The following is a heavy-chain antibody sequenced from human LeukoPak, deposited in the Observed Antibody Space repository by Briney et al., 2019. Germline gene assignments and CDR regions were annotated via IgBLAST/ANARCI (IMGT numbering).Heavy chain of an antibody. V-gene: IGHV3-53*01. J-gene: IGHJ4*02. CDR1: GFTVSSNY. CDR3: AKERQQLVPGHFDY. D-gene: IGHD6-13*01. CDR2: IYSGGGT. Sequence: GGSLRLSCAASGFTVSSNYMSWVRQSPGKGLEWVSVIYSGGGTYYADSVKGRFTISRDNSKNTVHLQMNSLRAEDTAVYYCAKERQQLVPGHFDYWGQGPLVTVSS.